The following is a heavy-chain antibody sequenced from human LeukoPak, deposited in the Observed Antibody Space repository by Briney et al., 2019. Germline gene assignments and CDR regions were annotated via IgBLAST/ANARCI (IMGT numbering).Heavy chain of an antibody. CDR2: IYYSGST. Sequence: SETLSLTCTVSGGSISSSSYYWGWIRQPPGKGLEWIGSIYYSGSTYYNPSLKSRVTISVYTSKNQFSLKLSSVTAADTAVYYCARHSSSLYYFDYWGQGTLVTVSS. CDR3: ARHSSSLYYFDY. J-gene: IGHJ4*02. D-gene: IGHD6-13*01. CDR1: GGSISSSSYY. V-gene: IGHV4-39*01.